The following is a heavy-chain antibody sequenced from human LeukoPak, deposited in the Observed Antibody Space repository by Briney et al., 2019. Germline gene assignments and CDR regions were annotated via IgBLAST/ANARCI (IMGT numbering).Heavy chain of an antibody. CDR2: ISSSGSTH. D-gene: IGHD2-8*02. J-gene: IGHJ6*03. V-gene: IGHV3-11*01. Sequence: GGSLRLSCAASGFPFSDYYMSWIRQAPRKGLEWVSYISSSGSTHYYAAPAKGRCTISRDHSKNTLYLQMNILKPEDNAADYCATWWLHYYYYMDVWGKGTTVTVSS. CDR1: GFPFSDYY. CDR3: ATWWLHYYYYMDV.